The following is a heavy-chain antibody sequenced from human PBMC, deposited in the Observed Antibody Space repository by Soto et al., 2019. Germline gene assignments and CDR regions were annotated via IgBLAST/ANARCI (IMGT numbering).Heavy chain of an antibody. CDR1: GDSINSYY. J-gene: IGHJ4*02. CDR3: ARGLGGYDHPHDR. CDR2: IHYSGTT. V-gene: IGHV4-59*08. D-gene: IGHD5-18*01. Sequence: QVQLQESGPGLVKPSETLSLTCTVSGDSINSYYWGWIRQPPGKGMEWIGNIHYSGTTNYNPSLKSRVTISVETSRNQFSLTLKSLTAADTAVYYCARGLGGYDHPHDRWGPGALVTVSS.